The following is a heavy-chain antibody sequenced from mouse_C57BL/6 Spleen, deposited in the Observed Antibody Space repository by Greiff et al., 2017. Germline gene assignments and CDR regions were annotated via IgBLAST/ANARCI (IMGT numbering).Heavy chain of an antibody. CDR3: ASATYDGYPFAY. CDR1: GFTFSDYG. CDR2: ISSGSSTI. D-gene: IGHD2-3*01. Sequence: EVKLVESGGGLVKPGGSLTLSCAASGFTFSDYGMHWVRQAPEKGLEWVAYISSGSSTIYYADTVKGRFTLSRANAKNTLFLQMTSLRSEDTAMYYCASATYDGYPFAYWGQGTLVTVSA. J-gene: IGHJ3*01. V-gene: IGHV5-17*01.